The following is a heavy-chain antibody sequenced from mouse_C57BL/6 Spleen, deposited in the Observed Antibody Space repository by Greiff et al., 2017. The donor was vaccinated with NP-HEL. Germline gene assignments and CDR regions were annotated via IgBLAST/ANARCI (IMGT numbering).Heavy chain of an antibody. D-gene: IGHD2-5*01. Sequence: EVQVVESGEGLVKPGGSLKLSCAASGFTFSSYAMSWVRQTPEKRLEWVAYISSGGDYIYYADTVKGRFTISRDNARNTLYLQMSSLKSEDTAMYYCTRDNYSNYPFAYWGQGTLVTVSA. CDR2: ISSGGDYI. V-gene: IGHV5-9-1*02. CDR3: TRDNYSNYPFAY. J-gene: IGHJ3*01. CDR1: GFTFSSYA.